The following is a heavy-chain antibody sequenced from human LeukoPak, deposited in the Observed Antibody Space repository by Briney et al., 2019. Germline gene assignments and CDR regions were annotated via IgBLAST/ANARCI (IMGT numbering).Heavy chain of an antibody. V-gene: IGHV3-48*03. Sequence: PGGSLRLSCTASGFTFSSYEMNWVRQAPGKGLEWVSYISSIGSTIYYADSVKGRVTISRDNAKNSRYLQISSLRAEDTAVYYCARGHSSGWYDAFDIWGQGTMVTVSS. CDR2: ISSIGSTI. CDR3: ARGHSSGWYDAFDI. D-gene: IGHD6-19*01. CDR1: GFTFSSYE. J-gene: IGHJ3*02.